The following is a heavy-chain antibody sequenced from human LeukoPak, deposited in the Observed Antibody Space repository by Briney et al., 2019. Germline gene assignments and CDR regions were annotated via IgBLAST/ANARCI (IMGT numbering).Heavy chain of an antibody. J-gene: IGHJ4*02. CDR2: IDWDDDK. V-gene: IGHV2-70*04. CDR3: ARIRVDTSGWYEDY. D-gene: IGHD6-19*01. Sequence: SGTTLVNPTQTLTPTCTFSGFYLSTSGMRVSWIRQPPAKALEWLARIDWDDDKYYSTSLKTRLTISKDTSKNQVVLTMTNMDPVDTATYYCARIRVDTSGWYEDYWGQGTLVTVSS. CDR1: GFYLSTSGMR.